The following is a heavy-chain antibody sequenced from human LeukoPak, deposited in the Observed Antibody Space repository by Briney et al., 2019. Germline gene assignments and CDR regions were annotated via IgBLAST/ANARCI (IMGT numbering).Heavy chain of an antibody. CDR1: GGTFSSYA. J-gene: IGHJ4*02. CDR2: IIPIFGTA. CDR3: ARDDRWRTGGSDY. Sequence: ASVKVSCKASGGTFSSYAISWVRQAPGQGLEWMGRIIPIFGTANYAQKFQGRVTITTDESTSTAYMELSSLRSEDTAVYYCARDDRWRTGGSDYWGQGTLVTVSS. D-gene: IGHD1-14*01. V-gene: IGHV1-69*05.